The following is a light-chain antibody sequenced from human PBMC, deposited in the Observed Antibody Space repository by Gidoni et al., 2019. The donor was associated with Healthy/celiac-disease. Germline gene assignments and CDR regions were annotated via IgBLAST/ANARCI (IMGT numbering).Light chain of an antibody. V-gene: IGKV1-39*01. CDR2: AAS. CDR3: QQSYSTPYT. Sequence: DIQMTQSPSSLSASVGDRVTITCRASQSISSYLNWYQQKPGKAPKLLIYAASSLQSGVPSRFRGSGSGTDFTRTISSLQPRDFATYYCQQSYSTPYTFGQGTKLEIK. CDR1: QSISSY. J-gene: IGKJ2*01.